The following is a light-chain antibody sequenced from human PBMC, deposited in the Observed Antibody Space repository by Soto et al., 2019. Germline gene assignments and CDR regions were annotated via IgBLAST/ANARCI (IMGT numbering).Light chain of an antibody. Sequence: DIVMTQSPATLSVSPGESATLSCRASQRFXNYFGWCQEKPGQAPRVLXDCASTKATGSPARLSGSGSGTEFTLPISSLQSEDFAVYYCQQYKNGPRTFGGGTKVDIK. CDR1: QRFXNY. J-gene: IGKJ4*01. CDR2: CAS. V-gene: IGKV3-15*01. CDR3: QQYKNGPRT.